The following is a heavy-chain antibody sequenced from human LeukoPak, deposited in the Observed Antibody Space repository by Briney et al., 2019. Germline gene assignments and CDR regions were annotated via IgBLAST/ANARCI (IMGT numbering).Heavy chain of an antibody. CDR2: IYYSGST. V-gene: IGHV4-39*07. D-gene: IGHD2-21*02. CDR3: ARTHPITEAYCGDDCYLYHFNY. J-gene: IGHJ4*02. Sequence: PSETLSLTCTVSGGSTSSTTYYWGWIRQPPGKDLEWIGSIYYSGSTYYNPSLKSRVSISVDTSKNQFSLKLSSVTAADTAVYYCARTHPITEAYCGDDCYLYHFNYWGQGTLVTVSS. CDR1: GGSTSSTTYY.